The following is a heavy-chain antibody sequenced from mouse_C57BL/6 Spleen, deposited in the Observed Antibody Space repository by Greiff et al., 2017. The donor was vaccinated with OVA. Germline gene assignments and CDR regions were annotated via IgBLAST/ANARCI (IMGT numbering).Heavy chain of an antibody. J-gene: IGHJ3*01. CDR2: IRNKANGYTT. V-gene: IGHV7-3*01. D-gene: IGHD1-1*01. Sequence: EVKLMESGGGLVQPGGSLSLSCAASGFTFTDYYMSWVRQPPGKALEWLGFIRNKANGYTTEYSASVKGRFTISRDNSQSILYLQMNALRAEDSATYYCARGTSSSLAYWGQGTLVTVSA. CDR3: ARGTSSSLAY. CDR1: GFTFTDYY.